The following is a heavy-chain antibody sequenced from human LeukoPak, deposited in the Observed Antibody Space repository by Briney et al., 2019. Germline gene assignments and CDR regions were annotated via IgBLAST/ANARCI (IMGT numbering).Heavy chain of an antibody. CDR2: IRDDGSNE. CDR3: ARDQGFSYYYYYMDV. D-gene: IGHD3-3*01. V-gene: IGHV3-30*02. CDR1: GFTFSSYG. Sequence: GGSLRLSCAAPGFTFSSYGMHWVRQAPGKGLEWVAFIRDDGSNEYYADSVKGRFTISRDNSKNSLYLQMNSLRAEDTAVYYCARDQGFSYYYYYMDVWGKGTTVTVSS. J-gene: IGHJ6*03.